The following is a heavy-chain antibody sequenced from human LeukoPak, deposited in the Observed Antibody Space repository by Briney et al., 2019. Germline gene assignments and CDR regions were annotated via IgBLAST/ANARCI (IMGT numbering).Heavy chain of an antibody. CDR3: TRVLYYDFWSASNYFDY. D-gene: IGHD3-3*01. V-gene: IGHV1-2*02. CDR2: INPNSGGT. J-gene: IGHJ4*02. Sequence: ASVKVSCKASGYTFTGYYMHWVRQAPGQGLEWMGWINPNSGGTNYAQKFQGRVTMTRDTSISTAYMELSRLRSDDTAVYYCTRVLYYDFWSASNYFDYWGQGTLVTVSS. CDR1: GYTFTGYY.